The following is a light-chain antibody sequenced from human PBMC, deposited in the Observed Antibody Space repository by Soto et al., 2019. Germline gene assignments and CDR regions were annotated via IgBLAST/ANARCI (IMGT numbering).Light chain of an antibody. J-gene: IGLJ7*01. CDR3: GTWDTRLSGAV. CDR2: DNN. V-gene: IGLV1-51*01. CDR1: SSNIGNNY. Sequence: QSVLTQPPSMSAAPGHKVTISCSGSSSNIGNNYVAWYQQFPATAPKLLIYDNNQRPSGIPDRFSGSKSGTSATLGITGLQTGDEAVYYCGTWDTRLSGAVFGGGTQLTVL.